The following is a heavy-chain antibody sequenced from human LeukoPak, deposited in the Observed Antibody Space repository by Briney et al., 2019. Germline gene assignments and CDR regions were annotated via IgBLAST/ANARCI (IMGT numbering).Heavy chain of an antibody. CDR3: ARDLAYALFDY. CDR2: ISSSSDFI. D-gene: IGHD3-16*01. CDR1: GFTFSSYS. V-gene: IGHV3-48*01. J-gene: IGHJ4*02. Sequence: GRSLRLSCAASGFTFSSYSMNWVRQAPGKGLEWVSYISSSSDFIYYADSVKGRFTISRDNAKNSLYLQMNSLRAEDTAVYFCARDLAYALFDYWGQGTLVTVSS.